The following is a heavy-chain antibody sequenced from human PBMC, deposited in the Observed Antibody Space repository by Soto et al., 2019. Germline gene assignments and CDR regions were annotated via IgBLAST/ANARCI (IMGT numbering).Heavy chain of an antibody. Sequence: ASVKVSCKVSGYTLTELSMHLVRQAPGKGLEWMGGFDPEDGETIYAQKFQGRVTMTEDTSTDTAYMELSSLRSEDTAVYYCATGILRYFDWLVLDYWGQGTLVTVSS. V-gene: IGHV1-24*01. D-gene: IGHD3-9*01. CDR3: ATGILRYFDWLVLDY. CDR2: FDPEDGET. J-gene: IGHJ4*02. CDR1: GYTLTELS.